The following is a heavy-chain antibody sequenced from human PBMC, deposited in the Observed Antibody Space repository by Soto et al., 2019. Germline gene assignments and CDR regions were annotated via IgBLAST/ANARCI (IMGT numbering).Heavy chain of an antibody. J-gene: IGHJ4*02. CDR2: IGTAGDT. CDR3: ARGRSGYSDGYDY. Sequence: EVQLVESGGGLVQPGGSLRLSCAASGFTFSSYDMHGVRQATGKGLEWVSAIGTAGDTYYTGSVKGRFTISRENAKNSLYLQMNSLRAGDTAVYYCARGRSGYSDGYDYWGQGTLVTVSS. V-gene: IGHV3-13*01. D-gene: IGHD5-18*01. CDR1: GFTFSSYD.